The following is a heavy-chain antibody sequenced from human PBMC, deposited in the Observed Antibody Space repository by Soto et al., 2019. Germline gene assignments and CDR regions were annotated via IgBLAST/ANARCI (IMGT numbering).Heavy chain of an antibody. Sequence: SETLSLTCTVSGGSISSSSYYWGWIRQPPGKGLEWIGSIYYSGSTYYNPSLKSRVTISVDTSKNQFSLKLSSVTAADTAVYYCARRGSITIFGVVSTPFDYWGQGTLVTVSS. J-gene: IGHJ4*02. V-gene: IGHV4-39*01. CDR2: IYYSGST. D-gene: IGHD3-3*01. CDR1: GGSISSSSYY. CDR3: ARRGSITIFGVVSTPFDY.